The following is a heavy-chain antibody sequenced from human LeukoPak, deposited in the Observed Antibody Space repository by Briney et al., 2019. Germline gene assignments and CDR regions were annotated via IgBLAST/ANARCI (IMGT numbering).Heavy chain of an antibody. CDR3: AKGKGTMIVVVPYFDY. J-gene: IGHJ4*02. Sequence: SETLSLTCAVYGGSFSGYYWSWIRQPPGKGLEWIGEINHSGSTNYNPSLKSRVTISVDTSKNQFSLKLSSVTAADTAVYYCAKGKGTMIVVVPYFDYWGQGTLVTVSS. CDR2: INHSGST. V-gene: IGHV4-34*01. CDR1: GGSFSGYY. D-gene: IGHD3-22*01.